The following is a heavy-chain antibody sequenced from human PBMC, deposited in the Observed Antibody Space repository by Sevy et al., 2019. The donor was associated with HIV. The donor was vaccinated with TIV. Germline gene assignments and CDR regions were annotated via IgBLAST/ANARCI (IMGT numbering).Heavy chain of an antibody. D-gene: IGHD5-12*01. CDR3: AKEEYSGYDY. J-gene: IGHJ4*02. CDR1: GFTFSGYA. V-gene: IGHV3-23*01. CDR2: ISGSGGYT. Sequence: SGCLRLSCAASGFTFSGYAMTWVRQVPGKGLERVSTISGSGGYTYYADSVKGRFTISRDNSKNTLYLQMSSLRVEDTALYYCAKEEYSGYDYWGQGTRVIVSS.